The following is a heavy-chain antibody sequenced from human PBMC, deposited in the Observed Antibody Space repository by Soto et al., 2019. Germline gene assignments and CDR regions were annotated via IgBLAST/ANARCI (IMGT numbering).Heavy chain of an antibody. Sequence: QVQLVQSGAEKKKPGASVKVSCKASGYTFTSYAIHWVRQAPGQRLEWMGWINAGNGNTKYSQKFQGRVTITRDTPASTAYMELSSRRSEDTAVYYCARGFPFWFDPWGQGTLVTVSS. D-gene: IGHD3-16*01. V-gene: IGHV1-3*05. CDR3: ARGFPFWFDP. CDR1: GYTFTSYA. J-gene: IGHJ5*02. CDR2: INAGNGNT.